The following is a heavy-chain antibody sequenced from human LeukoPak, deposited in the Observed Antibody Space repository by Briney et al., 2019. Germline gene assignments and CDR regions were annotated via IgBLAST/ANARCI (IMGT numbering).Heavy chain of an antibody. D-gene: IGHD6-13*01. Sequence: SETLSLTCAVYGGSFSGYYWSWIRQPPGKGLEGIGEINHRGSTNYNPSLKSRVTISVDTSKNQFSLKLNSVTAADTAVYYCARGRIAAPNWFDPWGQGTLVTVSS. J-gene: IGHJ5*02. CDR3: ARGRIAAPNWFDP. V-gene: IGHV4-34*01. CDR1: GGSFSGYY. CDR2: INHRGST.